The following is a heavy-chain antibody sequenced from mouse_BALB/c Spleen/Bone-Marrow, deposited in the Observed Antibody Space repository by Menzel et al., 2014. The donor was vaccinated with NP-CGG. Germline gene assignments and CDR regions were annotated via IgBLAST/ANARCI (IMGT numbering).Heavy chain of an antibody. D-gene: IGHD1-1*01. CDR1: GYTFSNYR. Sequence: QVQLQQPGAELVRPGSSVKISCKASGYTFSNYRMNWMKQRPGQGLEWIGQIYPGDGDTNYIGKFTGKATLTADKSSSTAYMQLSSLTSEDSAVYFCASRGDYSYAMDYWGQGTSVTVSS. CDR3: ASRGDYSYAMDY. V-gene: IGHV1-80*01. J-gene: IGHJ4*01. CDR2: IYPGDGDT.